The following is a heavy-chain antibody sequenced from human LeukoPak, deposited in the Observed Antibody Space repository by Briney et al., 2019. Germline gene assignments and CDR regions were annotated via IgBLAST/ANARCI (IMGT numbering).Heavy chain of an antibody. Sequence: SETLSLTCAVYGGSFSGYYWSWIRQPPGKGLEWIGEINHSGSTNYNPSLKSRVTISVDTSKNQFSLKLSSVTAADTAVYYCARGGWDYGDYPLFQHWGQGTLVTVSS. D-gene: IGHD4-17*01. CDR1: GGSFSGYY. J-gene: IGHJ1*01. V-gene: IGHV4-34*01. CDR3: ARGGWDYGDYPLFQH. CDR2: INHSGST.